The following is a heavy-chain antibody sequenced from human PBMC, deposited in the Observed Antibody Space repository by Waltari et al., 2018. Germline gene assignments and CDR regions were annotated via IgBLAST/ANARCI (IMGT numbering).Heavy chain of an antibody. Sequence: EVQLVESGGGLVQPGGSLRLSCAASGFTFSVYEMNWVRQAPGKGREWGSYISGSGSIIDCADSVKGRVTISRDNAKNSLYLQMNNLRAEDTAVYYCARDPHQIAVAHWFDPWGQGTLVTVSS. D-gene: IGHD2-2*01. J-gene: IGHJ5*02. CDR2: ISGSGSII. V-gene: IGHV3-48*03. CDR3: ARDPHQIAVAHWFDP. CDR1: GFTFSVYE.